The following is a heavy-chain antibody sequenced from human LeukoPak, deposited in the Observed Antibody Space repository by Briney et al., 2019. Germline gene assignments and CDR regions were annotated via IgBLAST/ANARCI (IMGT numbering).Heavy chain of an antibody. CDR1: GFTFSTHG. D-gene: IGHD6-19*01. CDR2: IRGSSGKT. J-gene: IGHJ4*02. CDR3: ARGRVKRVPFTAVPGPLDY. Sequence: GASVRVSFTASGFTFSTHGISWMRQAPGQGVEWLGWIRGSSGKTDYAQKLQDRVTMTADTSTTTAYMELRSLRSDDTAVYYCARGRVKRVPFTAVPGPLDYWGQGSLVTVSS. V-gene: IGHV1-18*01.